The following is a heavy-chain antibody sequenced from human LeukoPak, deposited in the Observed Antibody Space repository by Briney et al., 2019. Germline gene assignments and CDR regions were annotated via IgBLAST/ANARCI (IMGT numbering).Heavy chain of an antibody. Sequence: SETLSLTCTVSGVSLSNYYWTWIRQPPGKGLEWIGYIYYSGSTNYNPSLKSRVTMSVDTSKNQFSLKLSSLTAADTAVYYCARRRAVPGFYYFDYWGQGTLVTVSS. D-gene: IGHD2/OR15-2a*01. J-gene: IGHJ4*02. CDR1: GVSLSNYY. CDR3: ARRRAVPGFYYFDY. CDR2: IYYSGST. V-gene: IGHV4-59*08.